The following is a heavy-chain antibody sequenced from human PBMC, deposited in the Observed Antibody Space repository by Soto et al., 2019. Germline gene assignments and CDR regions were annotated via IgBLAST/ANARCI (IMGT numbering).Heavy chain of an antibody. Sequence: GESLKISCKGSGYSFTSYWIGWVRQMPGKGLEWMGIIYPGDSDTRYSPSFQGQVTISADKSISTAYLQWSSLKASDTAMYYCARRTNMRGIAARPFGYFDYWGQGTLVTVSS. J-gene: IGHJ4*02. D-gene: IGHD6-6*01. V-gene: IGHV5-51*01. CDR2: IYPGDSDT. CDR3: ARRTNMRGIAARPFGYFDY. CDR1: GYSFTSYW.